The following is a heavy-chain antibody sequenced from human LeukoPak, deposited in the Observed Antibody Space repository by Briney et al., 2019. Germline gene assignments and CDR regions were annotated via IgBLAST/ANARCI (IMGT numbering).Heavy chain of an antibody. V-gene: IGHV4-59*01. CDR2: IYYSGST. J-gene: IGHJ3*02. Sequence: PSETLSLTCSVSGVSISSSYWSWIRQPPGKGLEWIGFIYYSGSTNYNPSLKSRVTISADTSKNQFSLKLTSVTAADTAVYYCVRGYYDSSGYSITFDIWGQGTMVTVSS. CDR1: GVSISSSY. D-gene: IGHD3-22*01. CDR3: VRGYYDSSGYSITFDI.